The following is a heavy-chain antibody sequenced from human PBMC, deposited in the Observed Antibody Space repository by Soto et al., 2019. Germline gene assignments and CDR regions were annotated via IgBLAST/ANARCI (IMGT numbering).Heavy chain of an antibody. V-gene: IGHV3-33*01. CDR3: AREPVGHVYAMDV. CDR2: LGFDGGGR. J-gene: IGHJ6*02. D-gene: IGHD1-26*01. Sequence: GGSLRLSCAASGFDFSSYGMHWVRQTPGKGLEWVAVLGFDGGGRYYADSVKGRFAISRDNSKKMLYLQMDSLRAEDTALYYCAREPVGHVYAMDVWGQGTTVTVSS. CDR1: GFDFSSYG.